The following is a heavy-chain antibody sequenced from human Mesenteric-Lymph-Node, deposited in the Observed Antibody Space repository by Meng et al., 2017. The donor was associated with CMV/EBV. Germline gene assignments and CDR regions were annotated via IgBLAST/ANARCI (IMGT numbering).Heavy chain of an antibody. CDR3: ARPFPSWQSPRLDPFGA. V-gene: IGHV4-38-2*01. Sequence: LGGSGAVQGKLQENLSLTCAVAGESHGSFCLWGWMRQPPGRGLGWIGSIHYTGSTYDSPSLKSRVTVSVDTSKNQFSLRLTSVTAADTAVYYCARPFPSWQSPRLDPFGAWGQGTLVTVSS. CDR2: IHYTGST. J-gene: IGHJ5*02. CDR1: GESHGSFCL. D-gene: IGHD6-19*01.